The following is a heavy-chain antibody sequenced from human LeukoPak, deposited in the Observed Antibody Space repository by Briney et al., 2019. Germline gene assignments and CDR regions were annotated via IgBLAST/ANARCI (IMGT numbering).Heavy chain of an antibody. CDR3: AKSGTYRSFDY. V-gene: IGHV3-23*01. CDR2: KRGRGGRT. D-gene: IGHD1-26*01. Sequence: QPGGPLRLPCAASGFTFSRYAMRWLRHAPGKGLEWVSAKRGRGGRTYYADSEKGRLTISRDNHQNTLYPQMNTLRPEDTAVYYCAKSGTYRSFDYWGQGTLVTVSS. J-gene: IGHJ4*02. CDR1: GFTFSRYA.